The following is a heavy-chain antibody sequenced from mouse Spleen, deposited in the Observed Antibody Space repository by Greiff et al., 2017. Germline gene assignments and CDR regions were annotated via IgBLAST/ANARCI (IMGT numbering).Heavy chain of an antibody. D-gene: IGHD6-1*01. CDR1: GYSITSGYY. CDR3: ARGAGLPFDY. J-gene: IGHJ2*01. V-gene: IGHV3-6*01. Sequence: EVKLMESGPGLVKPSQSLSLTCSVTGYSITSGYYWNWIRQFPGNKLEWMGYISYDGSNNYNPSLKNRISITRDTSKNQFFLKLNSVTTEDTATYYCARGAGLPFDYWGQGTTLTVSS. CDR2: ISYDGSN.